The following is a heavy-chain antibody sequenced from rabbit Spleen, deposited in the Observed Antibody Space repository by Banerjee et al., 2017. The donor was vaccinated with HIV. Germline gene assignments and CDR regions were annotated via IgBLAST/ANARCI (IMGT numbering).Heavy chain of an antibody. CDR2: IASSSGST. D-gene: IGHD2-1*01. CDR1: GFSFSRSDY. Sequence: QEQLVESGGGLVQPEGSLTLTCTASGFSFSRSDYMCWVRQAPGKGLEWIGCIASSSGSTWYASWAKGRFTISKASSTKVTLQMTSLTAADTATYFCVRDQAGDADYGPYYLNLWGPGTLVTVS. V-gene: IGHV1S45*01. J-gene: IGHJ4*01. CDR3: VRDQAGDADYGPYYLNL.